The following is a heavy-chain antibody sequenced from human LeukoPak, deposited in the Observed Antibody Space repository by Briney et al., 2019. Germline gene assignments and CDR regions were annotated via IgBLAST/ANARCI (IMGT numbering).Heavy chain of an antibody. Sequence: PGGSLRLSCAASGFSFSTYAMHWVRQAPGKGLEWVALFSYDGSNKYYADSVKGRFTISRDNSKNTLYLQMNSLRAEDTAVYYCAKDLNSLWFGETTYWGQGTLVTVSS. J-gene: IGHJ4*02. CDR2: FSYDGSNK. V-gene: IGHV3-30*04. D-gene: IGHD3-10*01. CDR3: AKDLNSLWFGETTY. CDR1: GFSFSTYA.